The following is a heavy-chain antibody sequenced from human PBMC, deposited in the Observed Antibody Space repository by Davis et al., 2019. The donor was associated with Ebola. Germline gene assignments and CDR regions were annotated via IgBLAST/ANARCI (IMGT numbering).Heavy chain of an antibody. CDR2: INGDRGRI. J-gene: IGHJ4*02. V-gene: IGHV3-43*02. CDR3: AKAKFSGSALIGH. Sequence: PGGSLRLSCATSGFTFGDYTMHWVRQAPGKGLEWVSFINGDRGRIDYADSVKGRFTNSGDNSKNSLYLQMNSLTTEDTALYYCAKAKFSGSALIGHWGQGTLVTVSS. CDR1: GFTFGDYT. D-gene: IGHD1-26*01.